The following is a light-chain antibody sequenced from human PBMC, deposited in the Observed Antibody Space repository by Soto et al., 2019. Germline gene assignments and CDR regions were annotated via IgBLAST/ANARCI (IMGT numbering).Light chain of an antibody. Sequence: EIVMTQSPATLSVSPGERATLSCRASQSVSSNLAWYQQKPGQAPRLLIYGASTRATGIPARFSGSGSGTEFTLTISSLQCEDFAVYYCQQYNNWPLFGGGTKVEIK. CDR1: QSVSSN. V-gene: IGKV3-15*01. CDR2: GAS. J-gene: IGKJ4*01. CDR3: QQYNNWPL.